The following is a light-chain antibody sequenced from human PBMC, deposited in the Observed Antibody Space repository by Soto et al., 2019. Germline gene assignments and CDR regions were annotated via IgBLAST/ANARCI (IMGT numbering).Light chain of an antibody. CDR1: QSISSW. CDR3: QQYNSFWT. J-gene: IGKJ1*01. Sequence: DLQMTQSPSTLSASVGDRVTITCRASQSISSWLAWYQQKPGKAPKLLIYDTSYLESGVPSRFSGSGSGTEFTLTISSLQPDDLATYYCQQYNSFWTFGQGTKVEI. V-gene: IGKV1-5*01. CDR2: DTS.